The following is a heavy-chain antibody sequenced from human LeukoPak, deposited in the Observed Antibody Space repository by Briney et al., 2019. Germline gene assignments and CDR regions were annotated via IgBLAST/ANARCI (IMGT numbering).Heavy chain of an antibody. V-gene: IGHV4-34*01. D-gene: IGHD6-25*01. CDR3: ARRYSSGVWDY. J-gene: IGHJ4*02. CDR2: INHSGST. Sequence: SETLSLTCAVYGGSFSGYYWSWIRQPPGKGLEWIGEINHSGSTNYNPSLKSRVTISVDTSKNQFSLKLSSVTAADTAVYYCARRYSSGVWDYWGQGTLVTVSS. CDR1: GGSFSGYY.